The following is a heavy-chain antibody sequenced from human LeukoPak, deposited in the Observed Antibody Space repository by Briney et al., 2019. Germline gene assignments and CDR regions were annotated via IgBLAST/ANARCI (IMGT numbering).Heavy chain of an antibody. CDR3: ARSDCSSTSCYHSDF. Sequence: GGSLRLSPAASGFTLSTYSINWVRQAPGKGLEWVSSISSGSSYIYYADSVKGRFTISRDNAKNSLYLQMNSLRAEDTAVYYCARSDCSSTSCYHSDFWRQGTLVTVSS. CDR1: GFTLSTYS. CDR2: ISSGSSYI. J-gene: IGHJ4*02. D-gene: IGHD2-2*01. V-gene: IGHV3-21*01.